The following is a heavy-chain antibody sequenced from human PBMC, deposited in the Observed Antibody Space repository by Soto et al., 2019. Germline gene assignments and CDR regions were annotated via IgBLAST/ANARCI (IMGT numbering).Heavy chain of an antibody. CDR3: ARRIFTSTQMDP. V-gene: IGHV4-34*01. Sequence: SETLSLSCAVYGGSFSGYYWSWIRQPPGKGLEWIGEINHSGSTNYNPSLKSRVTISVDTSKNQFSLKLSSVTAADTAVYYCARRIFTSTQMDPWGQGTPVSVSS. CDR2: INHSGST. J-gene: IGHJ5*02. CDR1: GGSFSGYY. D-gene: IGHD3-3*02.